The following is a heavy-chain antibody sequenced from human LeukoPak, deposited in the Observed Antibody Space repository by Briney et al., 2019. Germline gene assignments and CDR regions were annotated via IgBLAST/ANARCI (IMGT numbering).Heavy chain of an antibody. J-gene: IGHJ4*02. V-gene: IGHV3-48*01. Sequence: PGGSLRLSCAASGFTFSSYSMNWVRQAPGKGLEWVSYISSSSTIYYADSVKGRFTISRDNAKNSLYLQMNSLRAEDTAVYYCARTVRGVSDYWGQGTLVTVSS. CDR1: GFTFSSYS. D-gene: IGHD3-10*01. CDR2: ISSSSTI. CDR3: ARTVRGVSDY.